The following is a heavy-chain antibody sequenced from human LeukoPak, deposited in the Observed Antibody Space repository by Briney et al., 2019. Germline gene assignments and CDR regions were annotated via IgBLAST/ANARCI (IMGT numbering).Heavy chain of an antibody. J-gene: IGHJ4*02. CDR1: GFTFSDEY. V-gene: IGHV3-11*03. CDR2: ISNSGSYT. D-gene: IGHD6-19*01. CDR3: ARSRGAGPGAYFDY. Sequence: GGSLRLSCAASGFTFSDEYMSWVRQAPGKGLEWVSYISNSGSYTNYADSVKGRFTISRDNAKNSLFLQMNSLRAEDTAVYYCARSRGAGPGAYFDYWGQGTLVTVSS.